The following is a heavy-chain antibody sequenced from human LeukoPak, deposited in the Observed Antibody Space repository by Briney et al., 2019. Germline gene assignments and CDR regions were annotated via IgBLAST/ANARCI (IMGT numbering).Heavy chain of an antibody. Sequence: GASVKVSCKASGGTFSSYAISWVRQAPGQGLEWMGWINTNTGNPMYAQGFTGRFVFSLDTSISTAYLQISSLKAEDTAMYYCAREGGIDYGNYVSRTWGQGTLVTVSS. CDR3: AREGGIDYGNYVSRT. CDR2: INTNTGNP. D-gene: IGHD4-11*01. CDR1: GGTFSSYA. V-gene: IGHV7-4-1*02. J-gene: IGHJ5*02.